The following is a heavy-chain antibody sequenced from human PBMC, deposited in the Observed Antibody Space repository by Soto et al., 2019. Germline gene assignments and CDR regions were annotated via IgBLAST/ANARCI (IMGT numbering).Heavy chain of an antibody. CDR1: GFTFEDYA. V-gene: IGHV3-9*01. CDR2: ISWNSGVK. J-gene: IGHJ6*02. D-gene: IGHD4-17*01. CDR3: AKDTGYGDFEGYGMDV. Sequence: PGGSLRLSCAASGFTFEDYAMYWVRQAPGKGLEWLSIISWNSGVKSYADSVRGRFTVSRDNAKNSLYLQMDGLRVEDTALYYCAKDTGYGDFEGYGMDVWGQGTTVTVS.